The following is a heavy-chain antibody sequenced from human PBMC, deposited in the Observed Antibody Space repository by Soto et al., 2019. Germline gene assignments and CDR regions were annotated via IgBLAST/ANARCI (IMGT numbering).Heavy chain of an antibody. CDR3: PRDLWAMVIRNPN. CDR2: IIPIFGTA. Sequence: GASVKVSCKASGGTFSSYAISWVRQAPGQGLEWMGGIIPIFGTANYAQKFQGRVTITADESTSTAYMELSSLRSEDTAVYYCPRDLWAMVIRNPNWGKGTRVTVSS. D-gene: IGHD5-18*01. J-gene: IGHJ4*02. CDR1: GGTFSSYA. V-gene: IGHV1-69*13.